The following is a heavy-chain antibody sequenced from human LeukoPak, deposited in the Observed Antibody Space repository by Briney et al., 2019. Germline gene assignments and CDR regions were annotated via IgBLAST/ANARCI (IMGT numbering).Heavy chain of an antibody. CDR3: AREEIAAAVNFDY. CDR1: GYTFTCYY. D-gene: IGHD6-13*01. Sequence: ASVKVSCKASGYTFTCYYMHWVRQAPGQGLEWMGWINPNSGGTNYAQKFQGRVTMTRDTSISTAYMELSRLRSDDTAVYYCAREEIAAAVNFDYWGQGTLVTVSS. J-gene: IGHJ4*02. V-gene: IGHV1-2*02. CDR2: INPNSGGT.